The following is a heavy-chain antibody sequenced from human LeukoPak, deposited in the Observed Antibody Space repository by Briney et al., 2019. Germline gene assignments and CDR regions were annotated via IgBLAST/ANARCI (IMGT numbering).Heavy chain of an antibody. D-gene: IGHD3-3*01. Sequence: SETLSLTCAVYGGSFSGCYRSWIRQPPGKGLEWIGEINHSGSTNYNPSLKSRVTISVDTSKNQFSLKLSSVTAADTAVYYCARGPNDFWSGCYNWFDPWGQGTLVTVSS. CDR1: GGSFSGCY. J-gene: IGHJ5*02. CDR3: ARGPNDFWSGCYNWFDP. V-gene: IGHV4-34*01. CDR2: INHSGST.